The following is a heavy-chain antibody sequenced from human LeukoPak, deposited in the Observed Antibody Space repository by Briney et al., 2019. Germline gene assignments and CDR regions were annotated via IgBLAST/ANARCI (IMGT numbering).Heavy chain of an antibody. V-gene: IGHV3-9*01. CDR2: ISWNSGSI. D-gene: IGHD3-22*01. CDR3: EKVGYDSSFDY. J-gene: IGHJ4*02. Sequence: GRSLRLSCAASGFTFDDYAMHWVRQAPGKGLEWVSGISWNSGSIGYADSVKGRFTISRDNAKNSLYLQMNSLRAEDTALYYCEKVGYDSSFDYWGKETLV. CDR1: GFTFDDYA.